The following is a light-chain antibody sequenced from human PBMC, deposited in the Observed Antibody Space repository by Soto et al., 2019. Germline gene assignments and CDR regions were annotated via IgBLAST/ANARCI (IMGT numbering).Light chain of an antibody. CDR3: HQYGSSPWT. CDR1: QSVTSSY. CDR2: GAS. Sequence: EIVLTQSPGTLSLSPGERATLSCRASQSVTSSYLGWYQQKPGQAPRLLIYGASSRATGIPDRFSGSGSGTDFTLTISRLESEDFAVYYCHQYGSSPWTFGQGTKVEI. V-gene: IGKV3-20*01. J-gene: IGKJ1*01.